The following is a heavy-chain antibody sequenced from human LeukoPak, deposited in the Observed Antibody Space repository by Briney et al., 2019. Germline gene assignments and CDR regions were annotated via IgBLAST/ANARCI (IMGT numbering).Heavy chain of an antibody. CDR2: ISSSSSYI. CDR1: GFTFSSYS. J-gene: IGHJ4*02. CDR3: ARDEGLSILGINY. D-gene: IGHD7-27*01. Sequence: NPGGSLRLSCAASGFTFSSYSMNWVRQAPGKGLEWVSSISSSSSYIYYADSVKGRFTISRDNAKNSLYLQMNSLRAEDTAVYYCARDEGLSILGINYWGQGTLVTVSS. V-gene: IGHV3-21*01.